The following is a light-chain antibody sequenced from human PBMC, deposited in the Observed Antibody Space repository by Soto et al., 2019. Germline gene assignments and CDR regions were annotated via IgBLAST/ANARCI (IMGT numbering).Light chain of an antibody. CDR3: QNYYETPRT. J-gene: IGKJ1*01. V-gene: IGKV4-1*01. CDR1: QSVLYSSNNKNY. Sequence: DILLTHSPDALAVFLGERATINCKSSQSVLYSSNNKNYVAWYQQKPGQPPKLLIYWASTRESGAPDRFSGSGSGTDFTLTIRSLQAEDVVVYYCQNYYETPRTFGQGTKVDIK. CDR2: WAS.